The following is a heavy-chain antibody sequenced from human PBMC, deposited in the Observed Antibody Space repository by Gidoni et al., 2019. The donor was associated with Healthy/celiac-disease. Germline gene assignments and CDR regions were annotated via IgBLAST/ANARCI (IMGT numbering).Heavy chain of an antibody. CDR2: ISGSGGST. V-gene: IGHV3-23*01. Sequence: EVQLLESGGGLVQPGGSLRLSCAASGFTFSSYAMSWVRQAPGKGLEWVSAISGSGGSTYYADSVKGRFTISRDKSKNTLYLQMNSLRAEDTAVYYCAITIGQWLVEYYFDYWGQGTLVTVSS. CDR3: AITIGQWLVEYYFDY. CDR1: GFTFSSYA. J-gene: IGHJ4*02. D-gene: IGHD6-19*01.